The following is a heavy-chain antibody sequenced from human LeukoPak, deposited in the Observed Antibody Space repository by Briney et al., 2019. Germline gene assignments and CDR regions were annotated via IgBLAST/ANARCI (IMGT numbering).Heavy chain of an antibody. CDR1: GGSISSYY. J-gene: IGHJ4*02. CDR3: ARDHYGGNSFFDY. D-gene: IGHD4-23*01. CDR2: IYYSGST. Sequence: SETLSPTCTVSGGSISSYYWSWIRQPPGKGLEWIGYIYYSGSTNYNPSLKSRVTISVDTSKNQFSLKLSSVTAADTAVYYCARDHYGGNSFFDYWGQGTLVTVSS. V-gene: IGHV4-59*01.